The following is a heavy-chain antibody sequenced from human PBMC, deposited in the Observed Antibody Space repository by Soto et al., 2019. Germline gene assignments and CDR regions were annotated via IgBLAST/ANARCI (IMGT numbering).Heavy chain of an antibody. D-gene: IGHD3-22*01. CDR2: IKSKTDGGTT. CDR1: GFAFSDAW. CDR3: TTDSYITMIVVRFDY. J-gene: IGHJ4*02. Sequence: EVQLVESGGGLVKPGGSLRLSCAASGFAFSDAWINWVRQAPGKGLEWVGSIKSKTDGGTTDFAAPVRGRFAISRDDSKNRVFMQINSLKTEDTAVYYCTTDSYITMIVVRFDYWGQGTLVTVSS. V-gene: IGHV3-15*07.